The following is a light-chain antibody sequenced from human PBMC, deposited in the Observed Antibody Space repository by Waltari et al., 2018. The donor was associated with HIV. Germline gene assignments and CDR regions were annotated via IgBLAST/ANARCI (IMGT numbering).Light chain of an antibody. V-gene: IGKV1-33*01. J-gene: IGKJ5*01. Sequence: DIQMTQSPSYLYGSVGDRVTITCQAGNNITNCFNWYQQKPGKDPKHLIYDASSLQTWVPSRFSGSGSGTDFSFTISSLQPEDIATYYCQQYDTFPITFGQGTRLEIK. CDR3: QQYDTFPIT. CDR2: DAS. CDR1: NNITNC.